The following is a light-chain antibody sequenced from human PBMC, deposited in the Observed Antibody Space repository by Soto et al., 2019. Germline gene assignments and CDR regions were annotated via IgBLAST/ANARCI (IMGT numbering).Light chain of an antibody. J-gene: IGKJ5*01. CDR1: ESLSSAY. CDR2: GAS. V-gene: IGKV3-20*01. Sequence: IVLTQSPGTLSLSPGERATLSCRASESLSSAYLAWYQQKPGQAPRLLLYGASTRATGIPDRFSGSGSGTDFTLTISRLEPEDFAVYYCQQYTSSLITFGQGTRLEIK. CDR3: QQYTSSLIT.